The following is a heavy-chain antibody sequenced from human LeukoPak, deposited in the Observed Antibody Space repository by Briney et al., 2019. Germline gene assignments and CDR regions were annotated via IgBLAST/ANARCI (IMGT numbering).Heavy chain of an antibody. D-gene: IGHD4-17*01. J-gene: IGHJ4*02. V-gene: IGHV3-20*04. CDR1: GFNFDDYG. Sequence: PGGALRLSCAASGFNFDDYGMSWVRQAPGKGLEWVSGIKWNGGSTGYADSVKGRFTISRDNSKNTLYLQMNSLRAEDTAVYYCAKLDDYGDYLYYFDYWGQGTLVTVSS. CDR2: IKWNGGST. CDR3: AKLDDYGDYLYYFDY.